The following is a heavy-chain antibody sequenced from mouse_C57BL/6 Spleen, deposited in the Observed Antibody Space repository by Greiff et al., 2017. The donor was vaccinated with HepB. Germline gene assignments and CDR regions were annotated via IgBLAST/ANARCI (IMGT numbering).Heavy chain of an antibody. V-gene: IGHV1-4*01. CDR2: INPSSGYT. J-gene: IGHJ2*01. CDR1: GYTFTSYT. D-gene: IGHD1-1*01. Sequence: VQLQQSGAELARPGASVKMSCKASGYTFTSYTMHWVKQRPGQGLEWIGYINPSSGYTKYNQKFKDKATLTADKSSSTAYMQLSSLTSEDSAVYYCARCDYGSSSFDYWGQGTTLTVSS. CDR3: ARCDYGSSSFDY.